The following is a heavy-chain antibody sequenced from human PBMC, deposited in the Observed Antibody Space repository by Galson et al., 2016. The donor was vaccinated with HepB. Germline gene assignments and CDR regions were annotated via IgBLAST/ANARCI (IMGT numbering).Heavy chain of an antibody. CDR1: GFSFDEYA. V-gene: IGHV3-9*01. D-gene: IGHD6-13*01. Sequence: SLRLSCAAFGFSFDEYAMHRVRQAPGKGLEWVACISYNSGAIGYADSVKGRFTISRDNAKNSLSLQMNSLRVEDTALYYCARVKAATASGLWTRDHYYYGLDVWGQGTTVTVSS. J-gene: IGHJ6*02. CDR3: ARVKAATASGLWTRDHYYYGLDV. CDR2: ISYNSGAI.